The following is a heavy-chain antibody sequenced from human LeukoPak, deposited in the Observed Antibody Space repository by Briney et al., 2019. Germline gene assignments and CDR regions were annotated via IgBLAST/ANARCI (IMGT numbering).Heavy chain of an antibody. Sequence: ASVKVSCKASVYTFTGYYMHWVRQAPGQGLEWMGWINPNSGGTNYAQKFQGRVTMTRDTSISTAYMELSRLRSDDTAVYYCARIGADIWLGGVSSSYYYMDVWGKGTTVTVSS. CDR1: VYTFTGYY. V-gene: IGHV1-2*02. J-gene: IGHJ6*03. D-gene: IGHD3-10*01. CDR2: INPNSGGT. CDR3: ARIGADIWLGGVSSSYYYMDV.